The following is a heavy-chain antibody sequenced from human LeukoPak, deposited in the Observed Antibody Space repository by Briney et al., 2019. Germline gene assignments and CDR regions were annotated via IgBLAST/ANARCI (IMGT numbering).Heavy chain of an antibody. CDR1: GITFSSYS. J-gene: IGHJ3*02. Sequence: GGSLRLSCAASGITFSSYSMNWVRQAPGKGLEWVSSISGSGDTTYYADSVKVHFTISRDNSKNTLYLQMNSLRAEDTAVYYCTKGITIFGLIIGDAFDIWGQGTMVTVSS. CDR2: ISGSGDTT. V-gene: IGHV3-23*01. D-gene: IGHD3-3*01. CDR3: TKGITIFGLIIGDAFDI.